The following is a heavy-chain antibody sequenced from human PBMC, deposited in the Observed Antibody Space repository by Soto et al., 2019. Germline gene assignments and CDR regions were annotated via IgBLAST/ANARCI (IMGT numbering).Heavy chain of an antibody. CDR1: GGTFSSYA. J-gene: IGHJ6*02. CDR3: ARGTTVEYSYYYGMDV. D-gene: IGHD4-17*01. V-gene: IGHV1-69*13. CDR2: IIPIFGTA. Sequence: SLKVSCKASGGTFSSYAISWVRQAPGQGLEWMGGIIPIFGTANYAQKFQGRVTITADESTSTAYMELSSLRSEDTAVYYCARGTTVEYSYYYGMDVWGQGTTVNVSS.